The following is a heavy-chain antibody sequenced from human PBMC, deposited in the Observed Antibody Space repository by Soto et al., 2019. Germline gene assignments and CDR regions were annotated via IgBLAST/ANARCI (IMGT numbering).Heavy chain of an antibody. J-gene: IGHJ6*02. Sequence: PSETLSLTCTVSGGSISSYYWSWIRQPPGKGLEWIGYIYYSGSTNYNPSLKSRVTISVDTSKNQFSLKLSSVTAADTAVYYCAGGYFDWLGYYGMDVWGQGTKVTVSS. D-gene: IGHD3-9*01. V-gene: IGHV4-59*01. CDR3: AGGYFDWLGYYGMDV. CDR2: IYYSGST. CDR1: GGSISSYY.